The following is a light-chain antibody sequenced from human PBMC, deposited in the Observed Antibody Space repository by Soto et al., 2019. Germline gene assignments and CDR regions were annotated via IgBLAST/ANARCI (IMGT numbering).Light chain of an antibody. Sequence: EIVLTQSPGTLSLSPGQRATLSCRASQSVSSSYLGWYQQKPGQAPRLLIYGASSRGTGIPDRFSGSGSGTDFTLTISRLDPEDFAVYYCQQYGSSPYTFGQGTKLEIK. J-gene: IGKJ2*01. CDR3: QQYGSSPYT. CDR2: GAS. V-gene: IGKV3-20*01. CDR1: QSVSSSY.